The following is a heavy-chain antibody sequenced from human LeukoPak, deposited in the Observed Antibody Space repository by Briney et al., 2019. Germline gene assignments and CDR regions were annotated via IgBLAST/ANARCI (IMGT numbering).Heavy chain of an antibody. CDR1: GFTFSNYA. Sequence: GGSLRLSCAASGFTFSNYAMSWVRQAPGKGLEWVSAISGSGGSTYYADSVKGRFTISRDNSKDTLYLQMDSLRAEDTAVYYCARRRYYFDYWGQGTLVTVSS. CDR2: ISGSGGST. V-gene: IGHV3-23*01. CDR3: ARRRYYFDY. J-gene: IGHJ4*02. D-gene: IGHD5-24*01.